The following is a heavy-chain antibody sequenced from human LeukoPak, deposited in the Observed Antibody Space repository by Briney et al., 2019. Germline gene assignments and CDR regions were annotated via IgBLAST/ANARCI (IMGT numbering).Heavy chain of an antibody. D-gene: IGHD6-19*01. J-gene: IGHJ4*02. CDR2: ISGHNGNT. V-gene: IGHV1-18*01. CDR1: GYTFTSYG. Sequence: ASVKVSCKASGYTFTSYGISWVRQAPGQGLEWMGWISGHNGNTNYAQEKLQGRVTMTTDTSTSTAYMELRSLRSGDTAVYYCARDLKRGYSSGRYSWGTGSSNDYWGQGTLVTVSS. CDR3: ARDLKRGYSSGRYSWGTGSSNDY.